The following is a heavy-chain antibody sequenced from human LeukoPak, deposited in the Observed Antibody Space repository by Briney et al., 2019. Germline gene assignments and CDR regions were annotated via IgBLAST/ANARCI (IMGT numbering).Heavy chain of an antibody. CDR3: ARVIGGDAFDI. CDR1: GGSISSRSYY. CDR2: IYYSGST. D-gene: IGHD2/OR15-2a*01. J-gene: IGHJ3*02. Sequence: SETLSLTCTVSGGSISSRSYYWGWIHQPAGKGLEWIGSIYYSGSTYYNPSLKSRVTISVDTSKNQFSLKLSSVTAADTAVYYCARVIGGDAFDIWGQGTMVTVSS. V-gene: IGHV4-39*01.